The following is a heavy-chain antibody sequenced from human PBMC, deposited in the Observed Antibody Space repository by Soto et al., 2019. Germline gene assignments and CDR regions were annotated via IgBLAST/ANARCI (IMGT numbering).Heavy chain of an antibody. CDR2: IYSGGST. V-gene: IGHV3-53*04. CDR3: ARELEELYCSGSSCHTAYYYYMDV. D-gene: IGHD2-15*01. Sequence: SLRVSCAAVGVTVRNNYGSWVRKATGKGLEWVAVIYSGGSTYYADSVKGRFTISRHNSKNTLYLQMNSLRAEDTAVYYCARELEELYCSGSSCHTAYYYYMDVWGKGTTVTVSS. CDR1: GVTVRNNY. J-gene: IGHJ6*03.